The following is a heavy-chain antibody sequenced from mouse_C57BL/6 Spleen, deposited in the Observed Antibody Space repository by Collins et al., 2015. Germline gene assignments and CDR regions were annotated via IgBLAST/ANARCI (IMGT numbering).Heavy chain of an antibody. CDR3: ARAPLDYYAMDY. CDR2: INTYTGEP. J-gene: IGHJ4*01. V-gene: IGHV9-3-1*01. CDR1: GYTFTNYG. Sequence: QIQLVQSGPELKKPGETVKISCKASGYTFTNYGMNWVKQAPGKGLKWMGWINTYTGEPTYADDFKGRFAFSLETSASTAYLQINNLKNEDTATYFCARAPLDYYAMDYWGQGTSVTVSS.